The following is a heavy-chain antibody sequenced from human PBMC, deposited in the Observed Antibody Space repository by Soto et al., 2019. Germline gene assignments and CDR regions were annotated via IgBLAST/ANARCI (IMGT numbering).Heavy chain of an antibody. CDR2: IHYTENT. V-gene: IGHV4-39*02. CDR3: ERERGQRNRNAFNI. D-gene: IGHD1-1*01. Sequence: SETLSLTCTVSGASISGTNYYWGWIRQPPGKGLDWIGSIHYTENTYYNPSLGSRVTMSVDTSRNQISLTLSSVTAADTAVYYRERERGQRNRNAFNIWGQGTTVTVSS. CDR1: GASISGTNYY. J-gene: IGHJ3*02.